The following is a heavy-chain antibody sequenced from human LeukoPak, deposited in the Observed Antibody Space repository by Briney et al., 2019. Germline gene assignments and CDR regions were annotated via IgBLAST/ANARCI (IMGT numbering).Heavy chain of an antibody. CDR1: RFTFSTYA. CDR2: ISGSGGIT. CDR3: AKHLRGYTYATIPMFDS. V-gene: IGHV3-23*01. D-gene: IGHD5-18*01. Sequence: SLRLSCAPSRFTFSTYAMSWVRQAPAGGLKWVSAISGSGGITYYADSVRGRFAICRDNSRNRLYLQMNSLSAEDAAVYYCAKHLRGYTYATIPMFDSWGQGALVIVSA. J-gene: IGHJ4*02.